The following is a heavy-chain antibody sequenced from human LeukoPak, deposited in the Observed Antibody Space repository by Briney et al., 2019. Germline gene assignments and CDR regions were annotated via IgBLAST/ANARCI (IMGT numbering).Heavy chain of an antibody. CDR1: GFTFDDYA. D-gene: IGHD6-13*01. Sequence: GGSLRLSCAASGFTFDDYAMHWVRQAPGKGLEWVSGISWNSGSIGYADSVKGRFTISRDNAKNSLYLQMNSLRDEDTAVYYCARVVYSSSWLYYYYGMDVWGQGTTVTVSS. J-gene: IGHJ6*02. V-gene: IGHV3-9*01. CDR3: ARVVYSSSWLYYYYGMDV. CDR2: ISWNSGSI.